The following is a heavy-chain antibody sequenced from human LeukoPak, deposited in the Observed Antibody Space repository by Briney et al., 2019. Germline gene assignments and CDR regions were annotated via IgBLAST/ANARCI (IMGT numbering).Heavy chain of an antibody. V-gene: IGHV4-59*01. J-gene: IGHJ3*02. Sequence: SETLSLTCTVSGGSISSYYWSWIRQPPGKGLEWIGYIYNSGSTNYNPSLKSRVTISVDTSKNQYSLKMSSVTAADTAVYYCARDGGGPHSGFEIWGQGTMVTASS. CDR1: GGSISSYY. CDR3: ARDGGGPHSGFEI. D-gene: IGHD4-23*01. CDR2: IYNSGST.